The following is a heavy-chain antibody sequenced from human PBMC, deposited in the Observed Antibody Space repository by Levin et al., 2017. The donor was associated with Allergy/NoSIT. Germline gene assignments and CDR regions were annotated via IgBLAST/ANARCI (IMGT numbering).Heavy chain of an antibody. D-gene: IGHD3-10*01. J-gene: IGHJ4*02. Sequence: GSLRLSCAVYGGSFSGYYWSWIRQPPGKGLEWIGEINHSGSTNYNPSLKSRVTISVDTSKNQFSLKLSSVTAADTAVYYCARGRKGLWFPEYFYYFDYWGQGTLVTVSS. CDR1: GGSFSGYY. V-gene: IGHV4-34*01. CDR3: ARGRKGLWFPEYFYYFDY. CDR2: INHSGST.